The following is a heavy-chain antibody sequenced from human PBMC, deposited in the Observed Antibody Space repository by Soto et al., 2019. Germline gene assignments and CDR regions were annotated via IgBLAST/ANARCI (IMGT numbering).Heavy chain of an antibody. CDR3: ARVRITFGGVIAAPGAFDI. CDR1: GGSISSYY. J-gene: IGHJ3*02. D-gene: IGHD3-16*02. Sequence: SETLSLTCTVSGGSISSYYLSWIRQPPGKGLEWIGYIYYSGSTNYNPSLKSRVTISVDTSKNQFSLKLSSVTAADTAVYYCARVRITFGGVIAAPGAFDIRGQRTMVTVSS. CDR2: IYYSGST. V-gene: IGHV4-59*01.